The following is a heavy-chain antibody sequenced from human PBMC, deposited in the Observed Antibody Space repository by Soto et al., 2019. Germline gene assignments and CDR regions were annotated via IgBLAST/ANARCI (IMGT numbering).Heavy chain of an antibody. CDR3: ARDLWVEPELYYYGMDV. J-gene: IGHJ6*02. D-gene: IGHD1-1*01. CDR1: GDSLSSADYY. CDR2: IFYSGTT. Sequence: LSLTCTVSGDSLSSADYYWSWIRQTPGKGLEWIGHIFYSGTTYYNPSLKSRLTISVDTSKNHFSLRLTSVTAADTAVYYCARDLWVEPELYYYGMDVWGQGTTVTVSS. V-gene: IGHV4-30-4*01.